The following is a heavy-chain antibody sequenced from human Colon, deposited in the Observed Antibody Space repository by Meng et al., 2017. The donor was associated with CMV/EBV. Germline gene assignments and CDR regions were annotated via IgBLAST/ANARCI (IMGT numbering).Heavy chain of an antibody. CDR2: ISPYNGRT. CDR3: ARGGKSAYYLSNFDY. Sequence: KVSCKASGYTFIGYGIAWVRQAPGQGLEWMGWISPYNGRTYYAEELQDRLTMTTDTTKTTAYMELRSLRSDDTAVYYCARGGKSAYYLSNFDYWGQGTPVTVSS. V-gene: IGHV1-18*01. D-gene: IGHD3-22*01. J-gene: IGHJ4*02. CDR1: GYTFIGYG.